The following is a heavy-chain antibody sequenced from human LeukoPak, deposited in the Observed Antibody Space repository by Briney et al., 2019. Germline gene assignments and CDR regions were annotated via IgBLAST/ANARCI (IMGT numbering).Heavy chain of an antibody. CDR2: IIPILGIA. CDR1: GGTFSSYA. Sequence: ASVKVSCKASGGTFSSYAISWVRQAPGQGPEWMGRIIPILGIANYAQKFQGRVTITADKSTSTAYMELSSLRSEDTAVYYCARLMVAANIGYCSGGSCYSSDYWGQGTLVAVSS. V-gene: IGHV1-69*04. D-gene: IGHD2-15*01. J-gene: IGHJ4*02. CDR3: ARLMVAANIGYCSGGSCYSSDY.